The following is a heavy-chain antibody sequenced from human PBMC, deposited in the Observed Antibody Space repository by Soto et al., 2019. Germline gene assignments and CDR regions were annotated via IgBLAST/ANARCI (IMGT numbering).Heavy chain of an antibody. CDR3: ARGLLYCSGGSCYINWFDP. Sequence: QVTLVQSGAEVKKPGASVKVSCKASGYTFTSYGISWVRQAPGQGLEWMGWISAYNGNTNYAQKLQGRVTMTTDTSTSTAYMELRSLRSDDTAVYYCARGLLYCSGGSCYINWFDPWGQGTLVTVSS. V-gene: IGHV1-18*01. D-gene: IGHD2-15*01. J-gene: IGHJ5*02. CDR1: GYTFTSYG. CDR2: ISAYNGNT.